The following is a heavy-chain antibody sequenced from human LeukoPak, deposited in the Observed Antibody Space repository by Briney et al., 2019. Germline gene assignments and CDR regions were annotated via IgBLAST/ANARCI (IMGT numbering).Heavy chain of an antibody. CDR3: AGSSTSCRSGGSCNDY. CDR2: ISYDGSNK. CDR1: GFSFSTYT. Sequence: GGSLRLSCAASGFSFSTYTMNWVRQAPGKGLEWVAVISYDGSNKYYADSVKGRFTISRDNSKNTLYLQMNSLRAEDTAVYYCAGSSTSCRSGGSCNDYWGQGTLVTVSP. J-gene: IGHJ4*02. D-gene: IGHD2-15*01. V-gene: IGHV3-30*03.